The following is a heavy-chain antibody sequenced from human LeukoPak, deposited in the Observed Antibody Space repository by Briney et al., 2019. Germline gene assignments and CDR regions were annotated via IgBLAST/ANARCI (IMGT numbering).Heavy chain of an antibody. CDR3: ARDAYYYGSGSYPFDY. J-gene: IGHJ4*02. CDR2: IYTSGST. D-gene: IGHD3-10*01. CDR1: GGSISSYY. V-gene: IGHV4-4*07. Sequence: SETLSLTCTVSGGSISSYYWSWIRQPAGKGLEWIGRIYTSGSTNYNPSLKSRVTMSVDTSKNQFSLKLGSVTAADTAVYYCARDAYYYGSGSYPFDYWGQGTLVTVSS.